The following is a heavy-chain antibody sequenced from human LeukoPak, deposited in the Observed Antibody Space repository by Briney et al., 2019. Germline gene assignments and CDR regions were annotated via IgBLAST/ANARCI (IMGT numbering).Heavy chain of an antibody. J-gene: IGHJ4*02. CDR2: MKEDGSQE. V-gene: IGHV3-7*01. D-gene: IGHD2-15*01. CDR3: ARYSYKHDC. CDR1: GFTFSSYW. Sequence: PGGSLRLSCAGSGFTFSSYWMSWVRQAPGKGLEWVANMKEDGSQETYVDSVKGRFTISRDNAKNSLYLQMNNVRAEDTAVYYCARYSYKHDCWGQGTLVTVSS.